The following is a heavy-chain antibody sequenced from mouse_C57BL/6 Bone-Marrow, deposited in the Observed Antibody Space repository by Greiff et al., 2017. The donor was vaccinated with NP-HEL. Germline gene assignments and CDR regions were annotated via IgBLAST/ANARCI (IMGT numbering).Heavy chain of an antibody. CDR1: GYTFTSYT. V-gene: IGHV1-4*01. CDR3: ARGGMVLRRAWFAY. Sequence: VKLVESGAELARPGASVKMSCKASGYTFTSYTMHWVKQRPGQGLEWIGYINPSSGYTKYNQKFKDKATLTADKSSSTAYMQLSSRTSEDSAVYYCARGGMVLRRAWFAYWGQGTLVTVSA. J-gene: IGHJ3*01. CDR2: INPSSGYT. D-gene: IGHD2-12*01.